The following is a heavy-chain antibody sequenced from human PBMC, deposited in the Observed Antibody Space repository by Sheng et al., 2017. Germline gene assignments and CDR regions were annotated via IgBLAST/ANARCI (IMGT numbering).Heavy chain of an antibody. D-gene: IGHD6-13*01. CDR3: ARDPLGVSSSPPGAFDI. CDR1: GFTVSSNY. V-gene: IGHV3-66*02. Sequence: EVQLVESGGGLVQPGESLRLSCAASGFTVSSNYMSWVRQAPGKGLEWVSLIYKDGNTYYADSVKGRFTISRDNSKNSLYLQMNSLRPEDTAVYFCARDPLGVSSSPPGAFDIWGQGTMVTVSS. CDR2: IYKDGNT. J-gene: IGHJ3*02.